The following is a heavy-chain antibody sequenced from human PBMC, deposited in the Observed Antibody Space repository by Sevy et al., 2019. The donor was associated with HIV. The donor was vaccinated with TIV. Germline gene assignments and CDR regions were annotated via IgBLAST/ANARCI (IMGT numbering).Heavy chain of an antibody. CDR2: ISSNSKYL. CDR1: GFHFNYHD. V-gene: IGHV3-21*06. D-gene: IGHD3-22*01. Sequence: GGSLRLSCATSGFHFNYHDMHWVRQAPGKGLEWVSSISSNSKYLYYADSVKGRFTVSRDNARSSLFLQLSDLRAGGTAVYYCARETGAAYYSDTSGFDYWGQGTLVTVSS. CDR3: ARETGAAYYSDTSGFDY. J-gene: IGHJ4*02.